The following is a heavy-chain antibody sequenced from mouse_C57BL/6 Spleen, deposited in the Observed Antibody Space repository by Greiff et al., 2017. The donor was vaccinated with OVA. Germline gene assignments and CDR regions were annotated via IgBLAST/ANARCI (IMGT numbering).Heavy chain of an antibody. Sequence: QVTLKESGPGILQPSQTLSLTCSFSGFSLSTFGMGVGWIRQPSGKGLEWLAHIWWDDDKYYNPALKSRLIISKATSKNQVFLKIANVDTAETATYYYARISPYSNYGDYWGQGTTLTVSS. CDR1: GFSLSTFGMG. CDR3: ARISPYSNYGDY. V-gene: IGHV8-8*01. J-gene: IGHJ2*01. D-gene: IGHD2-5*01. CDR2: IWWDDDK.